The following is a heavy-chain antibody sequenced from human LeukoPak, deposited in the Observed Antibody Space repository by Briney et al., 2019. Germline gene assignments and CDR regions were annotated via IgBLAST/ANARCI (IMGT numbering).Heavy chain of an antibody. V-gene: IGHV1-46*01. J-gene: IGHJ4*02. CDR1: GYTFTSYY. CDR2: INPSGGST. Sequence: ASVKVSCKASGYTFTSYYMHWVRQAPGQGLEWMGIINPSGGSTSYAQKFQGRVTMTRDTSTSTVYMELCSLRSEDTAVYYCARGGHYYDSSGYPGYWGQGTLVTVSS. D-gene: IGHD3-22*01. CDR3: ARGGHYYDSSGYPGY.